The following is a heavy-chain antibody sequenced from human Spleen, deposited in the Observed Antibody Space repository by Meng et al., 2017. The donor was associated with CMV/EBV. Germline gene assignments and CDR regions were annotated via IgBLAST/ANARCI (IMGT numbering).Heavy chain of an antibody. CDR3: ARVYGGYDS. Sequence: GGSLRLSCAASGFTFSSHWMTWVRQAPGKGLEWVANINQDGSQKNYVDSVKGRFTISRDNAKNSLFLQMNSLRAEDTAIYYCARVYGGYDSWGQGVLVTVSS. D-gene: IGHD2-8*01. V-gene: IGHV3-7*01. J-gene: IGHJ4*02. CDR2: INQDGSQK. CDR1: GFTFSSHW.